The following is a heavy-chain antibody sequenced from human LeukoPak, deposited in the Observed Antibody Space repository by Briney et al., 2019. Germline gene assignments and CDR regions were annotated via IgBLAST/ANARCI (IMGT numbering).Heavy chain of an antibody. Sequence: GASVKVSCKASGYTFTGYYMHWVRQAPGQGLEWMGWINPNSGGTNYAQKFQGRVTMTRDTSISTAYMELSRLRSDDTAVYYCARYFAPSRPAYCSGGSCYYDAFDIWGQGTMVTVSS. V-gene: IGHV1-2*02. CDR2: INPNSGGT. J-gene: IGHJ3*02. CDR3: ARYFAPSRPAYCSGGSCYYDAFDI. D-gene: IGHD2-15*01. CDR1: GYTFTGYY.